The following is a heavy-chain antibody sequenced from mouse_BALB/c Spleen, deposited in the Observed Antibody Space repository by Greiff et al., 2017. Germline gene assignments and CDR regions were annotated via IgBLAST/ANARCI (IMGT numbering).Heavy chain of an antibody. CDR3: TGADYYGY. J-gene: IGHJ2*01. CDR1: GFTFSNYW. D-gene: IGHD3-3*01. V-gene: IGHV6-6*02. CDR2: IRLKSNNYAT. Sequence: DVMLVESGGGLVQPGGSMKLSCVASGFTFSNYWMNWVRQSPEKGLEWVAEIRLKSNNYATHYAESVKGRFTISRDDSKSSVYLQMNNLRAEDTGIYYCTGADYYGYWGQGTTHTVSS.